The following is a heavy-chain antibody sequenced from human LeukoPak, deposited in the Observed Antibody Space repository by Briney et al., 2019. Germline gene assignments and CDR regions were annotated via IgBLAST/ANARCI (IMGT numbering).Heavy chain of an antibody. CDR3: ARDVHGDYGSGWFDP. Sequence: GSSVKVSCKTSGGTFNNSAISWVRQAPGQGLEWLGGMMPLFGTAGYAQQFQGRVTITKDESTRTVYLELTSLTSDDTAVYYCARDVHGDYGSGWFDPWGQGTLVSVSS. CDR1: GGTFNNSA. D-gene: IGHD4-17*01. CDR2: MMPLFGTA. V-gene: IGHV1-69*05. J-gene: IGHJ5*02.